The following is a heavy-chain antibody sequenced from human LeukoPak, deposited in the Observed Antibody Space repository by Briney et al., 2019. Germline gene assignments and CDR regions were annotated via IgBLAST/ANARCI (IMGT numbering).Heavy chain of an antibody. CDR1: GFTFSGSA. CDR2: IRSKANSYAT. Sequence: GGSLRLSCAASGFTFSGSAMHWVRQASGKGLEWVGRIRSKANSYATAYAASVKGRFTISRDNSKNTLYLQMNSLRAEDTAVYYCAKDSARYSYDPVDYWGQGTLVTVSS. V-gene: IGHV3-73*01. D-gene: IGHD5-18*01. CDR3: AKDSARYSYDPVDY. J-gene: IGHJ4*02.